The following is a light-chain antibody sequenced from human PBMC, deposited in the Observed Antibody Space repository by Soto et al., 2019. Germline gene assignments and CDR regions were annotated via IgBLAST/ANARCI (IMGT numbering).Light chain of an antibody. Sequence: EIGLTQSPATLSLSPGERATLSCRASQSVSGCLAWYQQKPGQAPRLLIYDASNRATGIPARFSGSGSGTDFALTISSLEPEDFAVYYCQQRCNWPPVTFGGGTKVEIK. CDR1: QSVSGC. V-gene: IGKV3-11*01. CDR2: DAS. J-gene: IGKJ4*01. CDR3: QQRCNWPPVT.